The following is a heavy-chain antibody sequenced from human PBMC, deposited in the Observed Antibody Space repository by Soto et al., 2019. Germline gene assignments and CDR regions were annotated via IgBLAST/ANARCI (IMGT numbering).Heavy chain of an antibody. CDR3: AREAPLWFGEDY. Sequence: PSETLSLTCTVSGGSISSYYWSWIRQPPGKGLEWIGYIYYSGSTNYNPSLKSRVTISVDTSKNQFSLKLSSVTAADTAVYYCAREAPLWFGEDYWGQGTLVTVSS. CDR2: IYYSGST. V-gene: IGHV4-59*01. D-gene: IGHD3-10*01. CDR1: GGSISSYY. J-gene: IGHJ4*02.